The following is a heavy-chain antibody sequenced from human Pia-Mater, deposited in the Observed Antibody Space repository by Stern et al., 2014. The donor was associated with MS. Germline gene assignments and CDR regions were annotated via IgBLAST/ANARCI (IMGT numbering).Heavy chain of an antibody. CDR2: VSYDGSNQ. CDR1: GFTLGSCA. V-gene: IGHV3-30*18. Sequence: QVQLGESGGGVVQPGRPLRLSCVASGFTLGSCAMPWVRQAPGKGLEWVAGVSYDGSNQHYADSVKGRFTISRDNSQNTLYMQMSSLRPEDTAVYYCAKDRQYLTYFFYHWGKGSLVTVSS. J-gene: IGHJ5*02. CDR3: AKDRQYLTYFFYH. D-gene: IGHD2/OR15-2a*01.